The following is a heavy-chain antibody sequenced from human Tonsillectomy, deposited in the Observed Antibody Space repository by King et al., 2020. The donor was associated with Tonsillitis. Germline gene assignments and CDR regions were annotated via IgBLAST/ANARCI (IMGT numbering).Heavy chain of an antibody. Sequence: QLVESGGGLVQPGGSLRLSCAASGFTFSSYWMHWVRQAPGKGLVWVSRINSDGSSTSYADSVKGRFTISRDNAKNTLYLQMNSLRAEDTAVYYCARLHYYDSSGYYHADDYWGQGTLVTVSS. D-gene: IGHD3-22*01. CDR3: ARLHYYDSSGYYHADDY. CDR2: INSDGSST. V-gene: IGHV3-74*01. J-gene: IGHJ4*02. CDR1: GFTFSSYW.